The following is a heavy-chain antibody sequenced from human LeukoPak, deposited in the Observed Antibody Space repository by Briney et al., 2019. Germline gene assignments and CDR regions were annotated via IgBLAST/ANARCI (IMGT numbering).Heavy chain of an antibody. CDR3: ARASSVVVAAGYFDY. V-gene: IGHV4-31*03. J-gene: IGHJ4*02. Sequence: SETLSLTCTVSGGSISSGDYYWSWIRQHPGKGLEWIGYIYYSGSTYYNPSLKSRVTISVDTSKNQFSLKLSSVTAADTAVYYCARASSVVVAAGYFDYWGQGTLVTVSS. CDR1: GGSISSGDYY. D-gene: IGHD2-2*01. CDR2: IYYSGST.